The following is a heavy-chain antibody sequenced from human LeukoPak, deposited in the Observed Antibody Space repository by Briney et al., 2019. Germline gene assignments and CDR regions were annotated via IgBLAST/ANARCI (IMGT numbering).Heavy chain of an antibody. CDR1: GYTFTSYY. D-gene: IGHD3-9*01. J-gene: IGHJ4*02. CDR3: ARAIILTGRSRGGTGFPLDY. V-gene: IGHV1-46*01. Sequence: ASVKVSCKASGYTFTSYYMHWVRQAPGQGLEWMGIINPSGGSTSYAQKFQGRVTMTRDTSTSTVYMELSSLRSEDTAVYYCARAIILTGRSRGGTGFPLDYWGQGTLVTVSS. CDR2: INPSGGST.